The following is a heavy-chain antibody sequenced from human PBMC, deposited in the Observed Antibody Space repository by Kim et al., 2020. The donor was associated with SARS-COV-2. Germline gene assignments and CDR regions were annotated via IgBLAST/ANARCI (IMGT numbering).Heavy chain of an antibody. Sequence: SETLSLTCAVSGGSISSGGYSWSWIRQPPGKGLEWIGYIYHSGSTYYNPSLKSRVTISVDRSKNQFSLKLSSVTAADTAVYYCARCSPDTQYDSSGYYPDYWGQGTLVTVSS. CDR1: GGSISSGGYS. CDR2: IYHSGST. CDR3: ARCSPDTQYDSSGYYPDY. D-gene: IGHD3-22*01. J-gene: IGHJ4*02. V-gene: IGHV4-30-2*01.